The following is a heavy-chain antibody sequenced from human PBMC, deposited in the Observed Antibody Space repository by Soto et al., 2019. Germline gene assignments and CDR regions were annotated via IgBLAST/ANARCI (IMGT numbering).Heavy chain of an antibody. D-gene: IGHD3-3*01. CDR3: ARDATIFDTDGYYYYFDY. CDR1: GGSISSGDYY. CDR2: IFYSGNT. J-gene: IGHJ4*02. V-gene: IGHV4-30-4*01. Sequence: SETLSLTCTVSGGSISSGDYYWSWIRQPPGKGLEWIGYIFYSGNTYYNPSLKSRITISIDTSKNQFSLSLTSVTAADTAVYFCARDATIFDTDGYYYYFDYWGQGXPVTVYS.